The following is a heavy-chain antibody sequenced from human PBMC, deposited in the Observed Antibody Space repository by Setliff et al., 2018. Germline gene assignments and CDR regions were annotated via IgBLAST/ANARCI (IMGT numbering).Heavy chain of an antibody. D-gene: IGHD1-20*01. CDR1: GYTLTELS. CDR3: ARYNWNTNWFDP. Sequence: ASVKVSCKVSGYTLTELSRHWVRQAPGKGLEWMGCFDPEDGETIYAQKFQGRLTITRDTSANTAYMELSSLRSEDTALYYCARYNWNTNWFDPWGQGTLVTVS. J-gene: IGHJ5*02. CDR2: FDPEDGET. V-gene: IGHV1-24*01.